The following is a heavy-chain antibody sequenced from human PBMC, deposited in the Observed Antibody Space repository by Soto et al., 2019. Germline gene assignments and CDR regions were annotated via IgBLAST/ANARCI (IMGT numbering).Heavy chain of an antibody. Sequence: SVKVSCKASGGTFSSYAISWVRQAPGQGLEWMGGIIPISGTANYAQKFQGRVTITADESTSTAYMELSSLRSEDTTVYYCARSQGSSTSLEIYYYYYYGMDVWGQGTTVTVSS. CDR2: IIPISGTA. J-gene: IGHJ6*02. D-gene: IGHD2-2*01. CDR1: GGTFSSYA. V-gene: IGHV1-69*13. CDR3: ARSQGSSTSLEIYYYYYYGMDV.